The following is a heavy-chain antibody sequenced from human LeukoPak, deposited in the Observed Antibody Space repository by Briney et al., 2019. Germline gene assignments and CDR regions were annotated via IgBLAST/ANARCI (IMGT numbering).Heavy chain of an antibody. J-gene: IGHJ4*02. Sequence: SETLSLTCTVSGGSISSRTYYWGWIRQPPGKGLGWIGSISYSGSTYYNPSLKSRVTISVDTSENQFSLKLSSVTAADTAVYYCASVGYSYHSGFDYWGQGTLVTVSS. V-gene: IGHV4-39*01. D-gene: IGHD5-18*01. CDR2: ISYSGST. CDR3: ASVGYSYHSGFDY. CDR1: GGSISSRTYY.